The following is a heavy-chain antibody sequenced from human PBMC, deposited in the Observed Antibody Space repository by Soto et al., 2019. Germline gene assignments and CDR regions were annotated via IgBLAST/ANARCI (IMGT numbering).Heavy chain of an antibody. CDR3: VRDGHCITTSCYGNWFDS. CDR2: ISPDGRTT. V-gene: IGHV3-74*01. CDR1: GFSFSHYW. D-gene: IGHD2-2*01. Sequence: GGSLRLSCAASGFSFSHYWMHWVRQAPGKGLVWVSRISPDGRTTTYADSVKGRFTISRDNARNTLYLEMNSLTVEDTAVYYCVRDGHCITTSCYGNWFDSWGQGTLVTVSS. J-gene: IGHJ5*01.